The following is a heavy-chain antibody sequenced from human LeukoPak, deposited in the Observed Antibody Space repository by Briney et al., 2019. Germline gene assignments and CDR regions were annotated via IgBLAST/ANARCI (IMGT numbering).Heavy chain of an antibody. CDR3: ARGREYCSSTSCPFGY. J-gene: IGHJ4*02. D-gene: IGHD2-2*01. CDR1: GGTFSSYA. CDR2: IIPIFGTA. Sequence: SVKVSCKASGGTFSSYAISWVRQAPGQGLEWMGGIIPIFGTANYAQKFQGRVTITADESTSTAYMQLSSLRSEDTAVYYCARGREYCSSTSCPFGYWGQGTLVTVSS. V-gene: IGHV1-69*13.